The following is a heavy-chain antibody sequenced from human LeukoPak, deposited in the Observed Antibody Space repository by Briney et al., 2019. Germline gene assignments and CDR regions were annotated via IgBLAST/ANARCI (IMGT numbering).Heavy chain of an antibody. CDR3: AREGDTKNYYDTLRGIDY. D-gene: IGHD3-22*01. CDR1: GFTFSSYW. V-gene: IGHV3-7*01. CDR2: IKQDGSEK. J-gene: IGHJ4*02. Sequence: PGGSLRLSCAASGFTFSSYWMSWVRQAPGKGLEWAANIKQDGSEKYYVDSVKGRFTISRDNAKNSLYLKMNSLRAEDTAVYYCAREGDTKNYYDTLRGIDYWGQGTLVTVSS.